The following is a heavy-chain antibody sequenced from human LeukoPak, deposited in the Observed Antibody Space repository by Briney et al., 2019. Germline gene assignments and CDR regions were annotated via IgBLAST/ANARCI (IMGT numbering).Heavy chain of an antibody. V-gene: IGHV4-39*01. CDR3: AGQAQDWNYPRYFDY. CDR1: DDSISSAIYY. Sequence: SETLSLTCTVSDDSISSAIYYWGWIRQPPGKGLEWIGTIYYSGGPYYNPSLRSRVTISVDTSKNQFSLKLTFVTAADTAVYYCAGQAQDWNYPRYFDYWGQGTLVTVSS. CDR2: IYYSGGP. J-gene: IGHJ4*02. D-gene: IGHD1-7*01.